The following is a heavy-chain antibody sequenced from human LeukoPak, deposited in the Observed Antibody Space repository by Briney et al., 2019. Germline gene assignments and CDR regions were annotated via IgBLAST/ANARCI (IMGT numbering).Heavy chain of an antibody. J-gene: IGHJ4*02. CDR1: GFTFSSYG. D-gene: IGHD5-12*01. V-gene: IGHV3-23*01. Sequence: PGGSLRLSCAASGFTFSSYGMSWVRQAPGKGLEWVSAISGSGGSTYYADSVKGRFTISRDNSKNALYLQMNSLRAEDTAVYYCAKGKDIVATIGLDYWGQGTLVTVSS. CDR2: ISGSGGST. CDR3: AKGKDIVATIGLDY.